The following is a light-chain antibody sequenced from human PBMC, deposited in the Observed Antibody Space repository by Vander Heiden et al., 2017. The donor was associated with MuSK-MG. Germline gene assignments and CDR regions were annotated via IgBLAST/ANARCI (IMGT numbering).Light chain of an antibody. V-gene: IGLV3-21*02. Sequence: SYVLTQPPSVSVAPGQTARSTCGRNNIGSKRVHWYQQKPGQAPVLVVYDDSDRPSGIPERFSGSNSGNTATLTISRVEAGDEADYYCQLWDSSSDPSWVVFGGGTKLTVL. CDR2: DDS. CDR3: QLWDSSSDPSWVV. J-gene: IGLJ2*01. CDR1: NIGSKR.